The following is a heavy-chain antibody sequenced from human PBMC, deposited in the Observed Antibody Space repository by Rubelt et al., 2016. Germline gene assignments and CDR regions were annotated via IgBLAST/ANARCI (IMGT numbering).Heavy chain of an antibody. CDR3: AGVGRVGEWRSSAGALDY. D-gene: IGHD3-10*01. J-gene: IGHJ4*02. CDR2: IDYSGST. V-gene: IGHV4-59*12. CDR1: GDFINNYY. Sequence: QVQLQESGPGLVKPSETLSLTCTVSGDFINNYYWSWIRQPPGKGLEWIGYIDYSGSTNSNPSLKSRVTLSVDTSKNQFSRRLKVGRGAETAGDECAGVGRVGEWRSSAGALDYWGQGTLVTVCS.